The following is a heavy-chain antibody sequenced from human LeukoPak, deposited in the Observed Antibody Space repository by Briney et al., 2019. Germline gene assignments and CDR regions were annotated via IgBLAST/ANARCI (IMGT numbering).Heavy chain of an antibody. CDR2: ISAYNGHT. D-gene: IGHD3-22*01. CDR1: GYSFTNYG. CDR3: AREDYYDSGSNDY. Sequence: ASVKVSCKASGYSFTNYGILWVRQAPGQGLEWMGWISAYNGHTNYAQKLQGRVTITRNTSISTAYMELSSLRSEDTAVYYCAREDYYDSGSNDYWGQGTLVTVSS. J-gene: IGHJ4*02. V-gene: IGHV1-18*01.